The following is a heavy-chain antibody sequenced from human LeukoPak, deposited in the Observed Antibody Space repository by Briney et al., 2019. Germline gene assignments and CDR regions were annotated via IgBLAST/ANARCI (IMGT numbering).Heavy chain of an antibody. D-gene: IGHD6-6*01. Sequence: GEALKISFKGSGYKFTSYWIAWVRPMPGEGVEWMGIIYPGDSDTRYSPSFQGQVAISADKSIRAASLQWSSLKASDTAMYYCARQDLAARPPEGYWGQGTLVTVSS. CDR2: IYPGDSDT. J-gene: IGHJ4*02. CDR3: ARQDLAARPPEGY. V-gene: IGHV5-51*01. CDR1: GYKFTSYW.